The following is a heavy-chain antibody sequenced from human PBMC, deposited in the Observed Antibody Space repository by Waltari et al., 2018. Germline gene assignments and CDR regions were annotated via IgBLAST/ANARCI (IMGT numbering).Heavy chain of an antibody. CDR1: GGTFSSYA. CDR3: ARDQPDHLNY. V-gene: IGHV1-69*05. Sequence: QVQLVQSGAEVKKPVSSVKVSCKASGGTFSSYAISWVRQAPGQGLEWMGGIHPIFGTANYAQKCQGRVTMTTDESTSTAYVELSSLRSEGTAVYYCARDQPDHLNYWGQGTLVTVSS. J-gene: IGHJ4*02. CDR2: IHPIFGTA.